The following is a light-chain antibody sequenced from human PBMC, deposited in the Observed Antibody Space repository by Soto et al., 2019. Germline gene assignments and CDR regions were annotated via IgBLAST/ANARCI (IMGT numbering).Light chain of an antibody. CDR2: GAS. CDR3: QQYGSSPGT. Sequence: EIVLTQSPGTLSLSPGERATLSCRASQSVSSSYLAWYQQKPGQAPRLLIYGASIRATGIPDRFSGGESGTDFTRTIRRLEPEDFAVYYCQQYGSSPGTFVQGTKLEIK. J-gene: IGKJ1*01. V-gene: IGKV3-20*01. CDR1: QSVSSSY.